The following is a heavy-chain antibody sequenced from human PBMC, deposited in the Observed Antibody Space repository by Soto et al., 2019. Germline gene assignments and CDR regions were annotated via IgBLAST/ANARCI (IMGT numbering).Heavy chain of an antibody. CDR2: ISSSSSTI. Sequence: EVQLVESGGGLVQSGGSLRLSCAASGFTFSSYSMNWVRQAPGKGLQWVSYISSSSSTIYYADSVKGRFTISRDNAKNSLYLQMNSLRDEDTAVYYCVVAGTIGSYYFDYWGQGTLGTVSS. D-gene: IGHD6-19*01. CDR3: VVAGTIGSYYFDY. V-gene: IGHV3-48*02. J-gene: IGHJ4*02. CDR1: GFTFSSYS.